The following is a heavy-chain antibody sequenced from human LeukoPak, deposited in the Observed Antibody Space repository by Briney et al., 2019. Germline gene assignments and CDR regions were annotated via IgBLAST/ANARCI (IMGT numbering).Heavy chain of an antibody. J-gene: IGHJ4*02. CDR3: ARGRAYFDY. V-gene: IGHV4-59*01. CDR2: IYYSGST. CDR1: GGAISSYY. Sequence: SETLSLTCTVSGGAISSYYWSWIRQPPGKGLEWIGYIYYSGSTNYNPSLKSRVTISVDTSKNQFSLKLSSVTAADTAVYYCARGRAYFDYWGQGTLVTVSS.